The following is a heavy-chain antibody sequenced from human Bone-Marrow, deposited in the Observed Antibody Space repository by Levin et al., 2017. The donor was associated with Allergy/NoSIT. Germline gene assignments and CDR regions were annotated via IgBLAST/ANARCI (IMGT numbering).Heavy chain of an antibody. D-gene: IGHD6-19*01. J-gene: IGHJ5*02. CDR1: GFTFSTFSTFA. CDR3: AKTLNSGWAVNWFDP. CDR2: ISDSGDRT. V-gene: IGHV3-23*01. Sequence: GGSLRLSCAASGFTFSTFSTFAMAWVRQAPGRGLEWVSGISDSGDRTYYADSVKGRFTISRDKSKNTLYLQMNSLRSEDTAVYYCAKTLNSGWAVNWFDPWGQGTLVTVSS.